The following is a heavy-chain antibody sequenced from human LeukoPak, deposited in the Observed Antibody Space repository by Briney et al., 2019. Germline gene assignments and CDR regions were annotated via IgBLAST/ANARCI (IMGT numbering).Heavy chain of an antibody. Sequence: TGGSLRLSCAASGFTFSSYGMHWVRQAQGTGLDGVAVIWYDGSNKYYADSVKGRFTISRDNSKNTLYLQMNSLRAEDTAVYYCARGDSSSACFDYWGQGTLVTVSS. CDR2: IWYDGSNK. V-gene: IGHV3-33*01. D-gene: IGHD6-19*01. CDR1: GFTFSSYG. CDR3: ARGDSSSACFDY. J-gene: IGHJ4*02.